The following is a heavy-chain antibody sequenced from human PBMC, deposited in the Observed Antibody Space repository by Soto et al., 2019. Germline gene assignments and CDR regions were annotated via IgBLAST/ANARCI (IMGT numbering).Heavy chain of an antibody. D-gene: IGHD4-4*01. J-gene: IGHJ4*02. CDR2: SRDKTKSYTT. Sequence: LSSAASGYTLYISVVDWSLQTPGKGLEWVGRSRDKTKSYTTEYAASVKGRFTISRDDSKNSLFLQMSSLKTEDTAVYYCARASFNNYHDFDYWGQGTLVTVSS. CDR3: ARASFNNYHDFDY. CDR1: GYTLYISV. V-gene: IGHV3-72*01.